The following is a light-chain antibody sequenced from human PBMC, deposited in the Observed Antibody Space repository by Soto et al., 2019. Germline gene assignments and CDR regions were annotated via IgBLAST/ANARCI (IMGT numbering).Light chain of an antibody. CDR1: QNLGTLY. CDR3: QQYAGSSRT. V-gene: IGKV3-20*01. J-gene: IGKJ1*01. Sequence: EIVLTQSPGTLSLSPGERGTLSCRASQNLGTLYLAWFQQKSGQAPRLLIYSASRRATGIPDRFTGSGSGTDFTLTINRVEPEDFAVYFCQQYAGSSRTFGQGTKV. CDR2: SAS.